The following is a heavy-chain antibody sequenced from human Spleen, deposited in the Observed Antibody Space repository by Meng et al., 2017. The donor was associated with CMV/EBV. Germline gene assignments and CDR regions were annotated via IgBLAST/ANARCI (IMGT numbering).Heavy chain of an antibody. CDR3: ARPTTDYDFWSGYQH. V-gene: IGHV4-34*01. J-gene: IGHJ1*01. CDR2: INHSCST. D-gene: IGHD3-3*01. CDR1: GGSFRCFY. Sequence: VCGGSFRCFYCRWIRQPPVEWLEWICYINHSCSTTYNPSLKSRVTISVDTSKNQFSLKLSSVTAAYTAVYYCARPTTDYDFWSGYQHWGQGTLVTVSS.